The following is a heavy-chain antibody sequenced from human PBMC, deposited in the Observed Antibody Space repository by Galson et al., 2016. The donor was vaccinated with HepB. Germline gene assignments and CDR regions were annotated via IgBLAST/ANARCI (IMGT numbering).Heavy chain of an antibody. CDR3: ARPYTYYFGSGSYFDVLHYGMDV. V-gene: IGHV3-23*01. D-gene: IGHD3-10*01. Sequence: SLRLSCAASGFTFSTYAMHWVRQAPGKGLEWVAAISGSGGRTSYEDSVRGRFPIYRDNSKNTLFLRMNSVGVEDTAFYYCARPYTYYFGSGSYFDVLHYGMDVWGQGTTVTVSS. CDR1: GFTFSTYA. CDR2: ISGSGGRT. J-gene: IGHJ6*02.